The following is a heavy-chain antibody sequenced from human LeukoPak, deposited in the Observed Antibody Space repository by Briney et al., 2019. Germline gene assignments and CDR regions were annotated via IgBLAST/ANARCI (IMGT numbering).Heavy chain of an antibody. Sequence: GGSLRLSCAASGFTFSSYAMYWVRQAPGKGLEWVSAISGSGGGTYYADSVKGRFTISRDNSKNTLYLQMNSLRAEDTAVYYCAKGDGSGSYSYGMDVWGQGTTVTVSS. V-gene: IGHV3-23*01. CDR2: ISGSGGGT. J-gene: IGHJ6*02. CDR3: AKGDGSGSYSYGMDV. CDR1: GFTFSSYA. D-gene: IGHD3-10*01.